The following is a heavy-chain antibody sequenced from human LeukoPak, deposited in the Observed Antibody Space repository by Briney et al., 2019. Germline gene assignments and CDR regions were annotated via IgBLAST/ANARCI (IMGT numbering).Heavy chain of an antibody. J-gene: IGHJ4*02. CDR2: FDPEDGET. D-gene: IGHD3-3*01. Sequence: ASVKVSCKVSGYTLTELSMHWVRQAPGKGLVWRGGFDPEDGETIYAQKFQGRVTMTEDTSTDTAYMELSSQRSEDTAVYYCAKRNYDFWSGYYWGHLDYWGQGTLVTVSS. CDR3: AKRNYDFWSGYYWGHLDY. CDR1: GYTLTELS. V-gene: IGHV1-24*01.